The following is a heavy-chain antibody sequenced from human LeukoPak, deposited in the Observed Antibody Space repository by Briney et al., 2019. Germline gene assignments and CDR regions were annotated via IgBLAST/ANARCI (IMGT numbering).Heavy chain of an antibody. CDR1: GFTFSDYT. CDR2: IDLSGSTL. J-gene: IGHJ5*02. V-gene: IGHV3-48*04. CDR3: ARGPLLFDP. Sequence: GGSLRLSCAASGFTFSDYTMNWVRQAPGKGLEWVSYIDLSGSTLYYVDSVKGRFTISRDNAKNSLYLQMNSLRAEDTGVYYCARGPLLFDPWGQGTLVAVSS.